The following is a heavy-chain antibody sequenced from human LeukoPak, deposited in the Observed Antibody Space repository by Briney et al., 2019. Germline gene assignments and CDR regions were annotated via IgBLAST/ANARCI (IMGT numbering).Heavy chain of an antibody. CDR1: GGSISSYY. CDR2: IYYSGST. J-gene: IGHJ6*02. CDR3: ASCTGPYYYGMDA. D-gene: IGHD2-8*01. Sequence: SETLSLTCTVSGGSISSYYWSWIRQPPGKGLEWIGYIYYSGSTNYNPSLKSRVTISVDTSKNQFSLKLSSVTAADTAVYYCASCTGPYYYGMDAWGQGTTVTVSS. V-gene: IGHV4-59*01.